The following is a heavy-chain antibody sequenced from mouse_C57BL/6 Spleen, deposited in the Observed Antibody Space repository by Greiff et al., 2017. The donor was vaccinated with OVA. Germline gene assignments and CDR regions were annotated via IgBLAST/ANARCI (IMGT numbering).Heavy chain of an antibody. CDR3: ARSLANWDLDY. V-gene: IGHV1-59*01. CDR2: IDPSDSYT. J-gene: IGHJ2*01. D-gene: IGHD4-1*01. Sequence: QVQLQQPGAELVRPGTSVKLSCKASGYTFTSYWMHWVKQRPGQGLEWIGVIDPSDSYTNYNQKFKGKATLTVDTSSSTAYMQLSSLTSEDSAVYYCARSLANWDLDYWGQSTTLTVSS. CDR1: GYTFTSYW.